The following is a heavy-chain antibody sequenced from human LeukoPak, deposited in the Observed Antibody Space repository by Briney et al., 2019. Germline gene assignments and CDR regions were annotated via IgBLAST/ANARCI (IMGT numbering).Heavy chain of an antibody. CDR3: ARDRTAGGYDPNPFDY. D-gene: IGHD5-12*01. CDR2: IYHSGST. V-gene: IGHV4-38-2*02. J-gene: IGHJ4*02. CDR1: AYSISSGYY. Sequence: SETLSLTCTVSAYSISSGYYWGWIRQPPGKGLEWIGSIYHSGSTYYNPSLKSRVTISVGTSKNQFSLKLSSVTAADTAVYYCARDRTAGGYDPNPFDYWGQGTLVTVSS.